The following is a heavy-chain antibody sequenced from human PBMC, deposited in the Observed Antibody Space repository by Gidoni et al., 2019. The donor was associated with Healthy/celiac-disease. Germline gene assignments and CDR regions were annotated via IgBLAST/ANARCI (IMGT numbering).Heavy chain of an antibody. D-gene: IGHD2-2*02. J-gene: IGHJ6*02. Sequence: QVQLVQSGAEVKKPGSSVKVSCKASGGTFSSSAISWVRQAPGQGLEWMGGIIPIFGKANYAQKFQGRVTITADESTSTAYRELSSLGSEETAVYYCARVGGRGYCSSTSCYKQYGMDVWGQGTTVTVSS. CDR1: GGTFSSSA. CDR2: IIPIFGKA. V-gene: IGHV1-69*01. CDR3: ARVGGRGYCSSTSCYKQYGMDV.